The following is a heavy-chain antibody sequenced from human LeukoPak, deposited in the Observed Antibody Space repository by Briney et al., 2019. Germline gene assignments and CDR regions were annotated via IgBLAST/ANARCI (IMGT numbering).Heavy chain of an antibody. CDR1: GFTFSSYA. CDR2: ISGSGGST. J-gene: IGHJ4*02. V-gene: IGHV3-23*01. CDR3: AKAETMTQRGYFDY. Sequence: GGSMRLSCAAYGFTFSSYAMSWVRQAPGKGLEWVSAISGSGGSTYYADSVKGRFTISKDNSKSTLYLQMNSLRAEDTAVYYCAKAETMTQRGYFDYWGQGTLVTVSS. D-gene: IGHD1-1*01.